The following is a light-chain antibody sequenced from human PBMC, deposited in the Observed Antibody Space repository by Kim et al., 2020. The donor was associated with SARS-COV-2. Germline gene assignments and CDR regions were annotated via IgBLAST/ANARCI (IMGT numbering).Light chain of an antibody. CDR1: SSDIGAYNH. Sequence: QSALTQPASVSGSPGQSITISCSGTSSDIGAYNHVSWYQQPPGTVPKLMIYEVTNRPSGISNRFSGSKSGNTASLTISGLQAEDEGDYYCSTYTTSETWVFGGGTQLTVL. CDR2: EVT. CDR3: STYTTSETWV. V-gene: IGLV2-14*01. J-gene: IGLJ3*02.